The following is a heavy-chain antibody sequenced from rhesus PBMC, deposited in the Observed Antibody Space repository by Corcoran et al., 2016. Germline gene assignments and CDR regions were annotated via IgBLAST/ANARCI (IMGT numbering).Heavy chain of an antibody. D-gene: IGHD6-13*01. Sequence: QVQLQESGPGMVQPSETLSLPCAFSGGSIRSKYWSWLRQSPGKGLAGIGYIYGGSGSTSYNPSLKSRVTISTDTSKNQFSLKLSSVTAADTAVYYCARYSSWWSYWGQGVLVTVSS. CDR1: GGSIRSKY. CDR2: IYGGSGST. CDR3: ARYSSWWSY. J-gene: IGHJ4*01. V-gene: IGHV4-147*01.